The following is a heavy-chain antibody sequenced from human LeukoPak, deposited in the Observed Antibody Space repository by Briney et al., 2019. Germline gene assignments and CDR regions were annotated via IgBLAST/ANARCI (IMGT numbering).Heavy chain of an antibody. D-gene: IGHD3-16*02. J-gene: IGHJ6*02. CDR3: TRHDAVPVIGHGMGV. CDR1: GGSISSYY. CDR2: IYYTGIT. Sequence: SETLSLTCTVSGGSISSYYWSWIRQPPGKGLDWIGYIYYTGITNYNPSRESRVTISVETSKNQFSLKLNSVTAADTAVYYCTRHDAVPVIGHGMGVWGQGTTVTVSS. V-gene: IGHV4-59*08.